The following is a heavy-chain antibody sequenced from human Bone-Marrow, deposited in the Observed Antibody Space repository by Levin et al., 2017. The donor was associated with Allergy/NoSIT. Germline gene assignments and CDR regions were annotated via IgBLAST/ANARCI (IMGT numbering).Heavy chain of an antibody. J-gene: IGHJ4*02. Sequence: PSETLSLTCAVSGDSLSGRNWWSWIRQPPGQGLEWIGEIFHSGATNYNPSLNGRASLSLDKSKGQYSLTLKSMTAADTAIYYCARNRGDNSSWSGCLDFWGQGTPVTVSS. CDR2: IFHSGAT. D-gene: IGHD5-24*01. CDR3: ARNRGDNSSWSGCLDF. CDR1: GDSLSGRNW. V-gene: IGHV4-4*02.